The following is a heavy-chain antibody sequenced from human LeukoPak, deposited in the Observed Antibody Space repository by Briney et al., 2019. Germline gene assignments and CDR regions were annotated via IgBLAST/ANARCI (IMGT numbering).Heavy chain of an antibody. CDR2: INHSGST. CDR1: GGSFSGYY. CDR3: ARGPVVTPQGATDY. Sequence: SETLSLTCAVYGGSFSGYYWSWIRQPPGKGLEWIGEINHSGSTNYNPSLKSRVTISIDTSKNQFSLKLSSVTAADTAVYYCARGPVVTPQGATDYWGQGTLVTVYS. J-gene: IGHJ4*02. V-gene: IGHV4-34*01. D-gene: IGHD4-23*01.